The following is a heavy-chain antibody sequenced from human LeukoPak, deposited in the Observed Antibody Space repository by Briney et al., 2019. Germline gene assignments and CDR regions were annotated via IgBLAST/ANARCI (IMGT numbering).Heavy chain of an antibody. CDR1: GGTFTSYT. CDR3: ARDGRDEATDY. J-gene: IGHJ4*02. V-gene: IGHV1-69*04. Sequence: SVKVSCKASGGTFTSYTISWVRQAPGQGLEWMGRIIPILGIANYAQKFQGRVTITADKSTSTAYMELSSPRSEDTAVYYCARDGRDEATDYWGQGTLVTVSS. CDR2: IIPILGIA. D-gene: IGHD2-15*01.